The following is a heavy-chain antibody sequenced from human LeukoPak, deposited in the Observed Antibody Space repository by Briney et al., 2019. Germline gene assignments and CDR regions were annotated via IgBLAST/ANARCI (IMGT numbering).Heavy chain of an antibody. D-gene: IGHD3-10*01. J-gene: IGHJ4*02. V-gene: IGHV3-66*01. CDR3: ARELWFGELPSGYFDY. CDR1: GFTVSSNY. CDR2: IYSGGST. Sequence: GGSLRLSCAASGFTVSSNYMSWVRQAPGKGLEGGSVIYSGGSTYYADSVKGRFTISRDNSKNTLYLQMNSLRAEDTAVYYCARELWFGELPSGYFDYWGQGTLVTVSS.